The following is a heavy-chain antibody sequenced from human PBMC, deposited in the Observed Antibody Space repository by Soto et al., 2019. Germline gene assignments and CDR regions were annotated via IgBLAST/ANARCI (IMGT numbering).Heavy chain of an antibody. V-gene: IGHV3-74*01. J-gene: IGHJ4*02. CDR2: INSDGSST. CDR3: ARGSGDFWSGYTDYYFDY. Sequence: QLGGSLRLSCAASGFTFSSYWMHWVRQAPGKGLVWVSRINSDGSSTSYADSVKGRFTISRDNAKNTLYLQMNSLRAEDTAVYYCARGSGDFWSGYTDYYFDYWGQGTLVTVSS. CDR1: GFTFSSYW. D-gene: IGHD3-3*01.